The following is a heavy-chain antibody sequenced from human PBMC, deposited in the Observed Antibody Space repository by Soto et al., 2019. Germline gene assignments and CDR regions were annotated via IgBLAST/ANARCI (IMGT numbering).Heavy chain of an antibody. D-gene: IGHD3-22*01. V-gene: IGHV3-15*07. J-gene: IGHJ4*01. CDR1: GFTFSNAW. CDR3: TTFPRFDSSGYHYPTRDY. CDR2: IKSKADGETT. Sequence: EVQLVESGGGLMKPGGSLRLSCAASGFTFSNAWMNWVRQAPGKGLEWVGRIKSKADGETTDYAAPVKGRFSISRDDSESTLYLELISLRSEDTGVYYCTTFPRFDSSGYHYPTRDYWGQGTLVTVSS.